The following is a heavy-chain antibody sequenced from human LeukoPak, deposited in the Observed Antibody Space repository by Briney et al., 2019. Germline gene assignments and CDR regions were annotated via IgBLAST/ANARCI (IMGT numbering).Heavy chain of an antibody. CDR2: INHSGST. D-gene: IGHD6-19*01. V-gene: IGHV4-34*01. CDR3: ARGGRGGPVLWHFPSN. CDR1: GGSFSGYY. J-gene: IGHJ4*02. Sequence: SETLSLTCAVYGGSFSGYYWSWIRQPPGKGLEWIGEINHSGSTNYNPSLKSRVTISVGTSKNQFSLKLSSVTAADTAVYYCARGGRGGPVLWHFPSNWGQGTLVTVSS.